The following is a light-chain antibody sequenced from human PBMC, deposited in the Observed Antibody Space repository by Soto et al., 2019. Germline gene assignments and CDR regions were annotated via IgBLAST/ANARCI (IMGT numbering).Light chain of an antibody. CDR3: QQYNDWPLT. CDR1: QSVNSN. CDR2: GAS. V-gene: IGKV3-15*01. Sequence: EKVMTQSPAALSVSPGERATLSCRASQSVNSNLAWYQRKPGQAPRLLLYGASTRATGIPARFSGSASGTEFTLIISSLQSEDSAVYYCQQYNDWPLTFGGGTKVEIK. J-gene: IGKJ4*01.